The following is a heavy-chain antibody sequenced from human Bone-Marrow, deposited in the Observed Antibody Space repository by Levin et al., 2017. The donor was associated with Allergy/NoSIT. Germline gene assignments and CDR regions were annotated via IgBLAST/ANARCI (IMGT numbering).Heavy chain of an antibody. D-gene: IGHD3-22*01. Sequence: SETLSLTCSVSGGSFTSYYWTWIRQPAGKGLEWIGRMYTTGTTDYNPSLKGRVTMSVDTSKKQFSLKLTSVTAAAPAMYYCASTYYSAGSGYSPTAALGLWGQGTLVTVSS. CDR3: ASTYYSAGSGYSPTAALGL. J-gene: IGHJ3*01. CDR2: MYTTGTT. CDR1: GGSFTSYY. V-gene: IGHV4-4*07.